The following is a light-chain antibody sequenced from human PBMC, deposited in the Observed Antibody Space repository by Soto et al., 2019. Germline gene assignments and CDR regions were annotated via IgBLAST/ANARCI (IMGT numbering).Light chain of an antibody. J-gene: IGKJ1*01. CDR2: DAS. Sequence: DIQMTQSPSTLSASVGDRVIITCRASQSISDYLAWYQQKPGKAPKLLIYDASNLESGVPSTFSGSGSGTEFTLTISSLQPDDFATYYCQQYNSFPWTFGLGTKVDIK. CDR3: QQYNSFPWT. V-gene: IGKV1-5*01. CDR1: QSISDY.